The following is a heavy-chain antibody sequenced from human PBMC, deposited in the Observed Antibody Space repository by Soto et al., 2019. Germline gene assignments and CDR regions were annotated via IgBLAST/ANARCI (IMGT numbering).Heavy chain of an antibody. CDR2: IYYSGST. V-gene: IGHV4-59*08. D-gene: IGHD3-3*01. Sequence: SETLSLTCTVSGGSISSYYWSWIRQPPGKGLEWIGYIYYSGSTNYNPSLKSRVTISVDTSKNQFSLKLSSVTAADTAVYYCSRHDLRDDFWSGYYYPPNWFDPWGQGTLVTVSS. J-gene: IGHJ5*02. CDR1: GGSISSYY. CDR3: SRHDLRDDFWSGYYYPPNWFDP.